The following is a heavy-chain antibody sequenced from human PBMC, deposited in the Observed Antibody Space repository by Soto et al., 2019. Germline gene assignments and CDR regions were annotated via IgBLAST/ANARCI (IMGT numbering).Heavy chain of an antibody. D-gene: IGHD3-3*01. CDR1: GFTFSNAW. V-gene: IGHV3-15*01. Sequence: EVQLVESGGGLVKPGGSLRLSCAASGFTFSNAWMSWVRQAPGKGLEWVGRIKSKTDGGTTDYAAPVKGRFTISRDDSNNTLYLQMNSLKTEDTAVYYCTTDRVWRFLEWLPLDYWGQGTLGTVSS. CDR2: IKSKTDGGTT. CDR3: TTDRVWRFLEWLPLDY. J-gene: IGHJ4*02.